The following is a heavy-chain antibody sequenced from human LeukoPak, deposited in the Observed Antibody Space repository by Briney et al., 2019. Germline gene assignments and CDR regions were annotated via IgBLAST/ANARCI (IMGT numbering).Heavy chain of an antibody. CDR3: ARHTHLWFGESSFDY. J-gene: IGHJ4*02. CDR1: GYSFTTYW. V-gene: IGHV5-51*01. CDR2: IYPGDSDT. D-gene: IGHD3-10*01. Sequence: GESLKISCKGSGYSFTTYWIGWVRQMPGKGLEWMGIIYPGDSDTRYNPSFQGQVTISADKSISTAYLQWSSLKASDTAMYYCARHTHLWFGESSFDYWGQGTLVTVSS.